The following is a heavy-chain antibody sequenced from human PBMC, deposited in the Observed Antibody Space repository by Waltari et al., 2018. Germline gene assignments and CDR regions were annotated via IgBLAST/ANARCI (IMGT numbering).Heavy chain of an antibody. Sequence: EVQMVESGGGVVRPGGSLTLSCDVSGFTFADPGMRWVRQPPGKGLEWVSGINWNGATTTYVDSVKGRFIISRDNAKKSLFLHMSGLRADDTAVYFCARGYRVVLTAPRFDRWGHGTLVTVSS. CDR3: ARGYRVVLTAPRFDR. J-gene: IGHJ5*02. CDR2: INWNGATT. V-gene: IGHV3-20*04. CDR1: GFTFADPG. D-gene: IGHD2-15*01.